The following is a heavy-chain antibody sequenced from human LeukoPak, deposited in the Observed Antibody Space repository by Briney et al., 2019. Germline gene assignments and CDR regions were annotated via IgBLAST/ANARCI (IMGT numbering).Heavy chain of an antibody. CDR1: GGSISSYY. CDR2: IYYSGST. V-gene: IGHV4-59*01. CDR3: AKVLGYCSGASCYGFDY. D-gene: IGHD2-15*01. J-gene: IGHJ4*02. Sequence: WETLSLTCTVSGGSISSYYWSWIRQPPGEGLEWIGYIYYSGSTNYNPSLKSRVTISVDTSKNQFSLKLSSVTAADTAVYYCAKVLGYCSGASCYGFDYWGQGTLVTVSS.